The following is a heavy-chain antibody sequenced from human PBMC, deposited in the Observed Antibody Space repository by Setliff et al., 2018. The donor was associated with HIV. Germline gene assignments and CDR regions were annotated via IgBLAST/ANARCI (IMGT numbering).Heavy chain of an antibody. CDR1: GYSFTNYD. J-gene: IGHJ4*02. CDR3: ATLDY. Sequence: ASVKVSCKATGYSFTNYDINWVRQATGQGLEWMGWMNPLTGNTNYAQKFQGRVTMTTDTSISTAYMELSRLRSDDTAVYYCATLDYWGQGTLVTVSS. V-gene: IGHV1-2*02. CDR2: MNPLTGNT.